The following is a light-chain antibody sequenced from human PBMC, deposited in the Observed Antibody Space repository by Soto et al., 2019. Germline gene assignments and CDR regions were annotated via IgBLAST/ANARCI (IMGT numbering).Light chain of an antibody. CDR1: QSVRSN. CDR2: GAS. J-gene: IGKJ1*01. Sequence: EIVMTQSQAPLSVSLGEMSTFSFRASQSVRSNLDWYQQKPGQAPRLLIYGASNRATGIPARLSGSGSGTEFTLTISSLQSEDFAVYYCQQYNNWRTFGQGTKVDIK. V-gene: IGKV3-15*01. CDR3: QQYNNWRT.